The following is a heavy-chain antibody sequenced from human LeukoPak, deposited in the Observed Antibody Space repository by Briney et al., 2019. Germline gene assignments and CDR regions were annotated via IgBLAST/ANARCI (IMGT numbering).Heavy chain of an antibody. Sequence: SETLSLTCTXSXXXXXXXYWSWIXQXXXXXXEWIGYIYYSGSTNYNPSLKSRVTISVDTSKNQFSLKLSSVTAADTAVYYCARHEQWLVFDYWGQGTLVTVSS. CDR3: ARHEQWLVFDY. D-gene: IGHD6-19*01. CDR2: IYYSGST. V-gene: IGHV4-59*08. CDR1: XXXXXXXY. J-gene: IGHJ4*02.